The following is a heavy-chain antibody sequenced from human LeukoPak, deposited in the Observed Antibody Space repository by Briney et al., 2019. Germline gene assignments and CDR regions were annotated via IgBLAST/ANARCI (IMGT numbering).Heavy chain of an antibody. V-gene: IGHV3-21*01. CDR3: AKDPGYQPPGYYMDV. Sequence: PGGSLRLSCAASGFIFSRYSMNWVRQTPGRGLEWVASISSSSNYMYYTDSVKGRFTISRDNSKNTLYLQMNSLRAEDTAVYYCAKDPGYQPPGYYMDVWGKGTTVTVSS. CDR2: ISSSSNYM. J-gene: IGHJ6*03. D-gene: IGHD2-2*01. CDR1: GFIFSRYS.